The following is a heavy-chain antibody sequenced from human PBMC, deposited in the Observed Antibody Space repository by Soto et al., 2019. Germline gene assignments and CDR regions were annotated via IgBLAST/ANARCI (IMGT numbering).Heavy chain of an antibody. J-gene: IGHJ4*02. V-gene: IGHV3-30*04. Sequence: GGSLRLSCAVSGFIFKNYALNWVRQAPGKGLERVASITRDGYNKYYADSVKGRFTISRDNSKNTLSLQMTALRVEDSSVYYCTKSSGGSSSVGMDYWDPGTLVTVSS. CDR1: GFIFKNYA. D-gene: IGHD6-6*01. CDR2: ITRDGYNK. CDR3: TKSSGGSSSVGMDY.